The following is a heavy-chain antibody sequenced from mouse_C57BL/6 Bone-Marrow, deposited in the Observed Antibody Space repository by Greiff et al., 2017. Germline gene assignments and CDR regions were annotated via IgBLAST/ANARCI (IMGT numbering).Heavy chain of an antibody. Sequence: EVQGVESGGGLVQSGRSLRLSCATSGFTFSDFYMEWVRQAPGKGLEWIAASRNKANDYTTEYSASVKGRFIVSRDTSQSILYLQMNALRAEDTAIYYCARAYDYFYAMDYWGQGTSVTVSS. CDR2: SRNKANDYTT. CDR3: ARAYDYFYAMDY. V-gene: IGHV7-1*01. J-gene: IGHJ4*01. CDR1: GFTFSDFY. D-gene: IGHD2-4*01.